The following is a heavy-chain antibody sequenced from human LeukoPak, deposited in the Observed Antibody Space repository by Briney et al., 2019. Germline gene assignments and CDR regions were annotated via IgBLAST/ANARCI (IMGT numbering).Heavy chain of an antibody. CDR3: ARWGDPRGGAFDI. Sequence: PGGSLRLSCAASGFTFSTYTMNWVRQAPGKGLEWVSSISSSSSYIYYADSVKGRYTISRDNVKNSLYLQMHSLRADDTALYYCARWGDPRGGAFDIWGQGTMVTVSS. J-gene: IGHJ3*02. V-gene: IGHV3-21*01. D-gene: IGHD3-16*01. CDR1: GFTFSTYT. CDR2: ISSSSSYI.